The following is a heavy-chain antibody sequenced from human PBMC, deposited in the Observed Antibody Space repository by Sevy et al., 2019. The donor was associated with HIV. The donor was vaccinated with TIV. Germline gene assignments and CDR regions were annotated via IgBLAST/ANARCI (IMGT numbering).Heavy chain of an antibody. Sequence: GGSLRLSCAASGFTFTYAWMSWVRQAPGKGLEWVGRIKSRPDGGTTDYAVSVQGRFTISRDDSKNTLYLQMNSLKAEDSAVYYCATDPIIVLLVTDGMDVWGQGTTVTVSS. CDR2: IKSRPDGGTT. D-gene: IGHD2-8*01. V-gene: IGHV3-15*01. CDR1: GFTFTYAW. CDR3: ATDPIIVLLVTDGMDV. J-gene: IGHJ6*02.